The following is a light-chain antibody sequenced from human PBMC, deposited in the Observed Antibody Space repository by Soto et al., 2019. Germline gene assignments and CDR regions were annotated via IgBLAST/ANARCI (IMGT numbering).Light chain of an antibody. CDR3: QQRSNWPPEFT. CDR2: DAS. CDR1: QSVGSNY. V-gene: IGKV3-11*01. Sequence: EIVLTQSPGTLSLSPGERATLSCRASQSVGSNYLAWYQQKPGQAPRLLIYDASNRATGIPARFSGSGSGTDFTLTISSLEPEDVAVYYCQQRSNWPPEFTFGPGTKVDIK. J-gene: IGKJ3*01.